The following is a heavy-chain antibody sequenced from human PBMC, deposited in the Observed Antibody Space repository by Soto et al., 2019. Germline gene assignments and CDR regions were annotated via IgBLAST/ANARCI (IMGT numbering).Heavy chain of an antibody. D-gene: IGHD3-22*01. CDR2: INPSGDST. V-gene: IGHV1-46*01. J-gene: IGHJ2*01. Sequence: QVQLVQSGAEVKKPGASVKVSCKASGYTITRHWMHWVRQAPGQGLEWMGVINPSGDSTIYAQKFQGRVTMTRDKSTSTVYMELSSLRSDDTAMYYCARDNSYDSGGAKGWYFDLWGRGTLVTVSS. CDR3: ARDNSYDSGGAKGWYFDL. CDR1: GYTITRHW.